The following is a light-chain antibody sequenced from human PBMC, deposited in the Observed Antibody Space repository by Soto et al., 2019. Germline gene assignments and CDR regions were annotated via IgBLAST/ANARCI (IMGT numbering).Light chain of an antibody. Sequence: EIVLTQSPGTLSFSPGDRATLSCRASQSVSSSFLTWYQHKPGQPPRLLIYGASSRAPGSPDRFSGSGSGTDFTLTISRLEPEDFAVYYCQQYDRTPFTFGPGTKVDIK. V-gene: IGKV3-20*01. CDR3: QQYDRTPFT. J-gene: IGKJ3*01. CDR2: GAS. CDR1: QSVSSSF.